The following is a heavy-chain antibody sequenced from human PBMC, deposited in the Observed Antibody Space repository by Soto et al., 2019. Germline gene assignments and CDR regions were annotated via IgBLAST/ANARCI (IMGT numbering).Heavy chain of an antibody. D-gene: IGHD3-9*01. V-gene: IGHV3-30*18. CDR2: ISYDGSNK. Sequence: PGGSLRLSCAASGFTFSSYGMHWVRQAPGKGLEWVAVISYDGSNKYYAASVKGRFTISRDDSKNTLYLQMNSLRAEDTAVYYCAKRKRRYFDWLLWRDAFDIWGRGTMVTV. J-gene: IGHJ3*02. CDR1: GFTFSSYG. CDR3: AKRKRRYFDWLLWRDAFDI.